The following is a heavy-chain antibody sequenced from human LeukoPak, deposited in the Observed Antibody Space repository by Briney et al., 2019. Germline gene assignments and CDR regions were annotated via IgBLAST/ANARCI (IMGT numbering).Heavy chain of an antibody. CDR3: ARDLDDYNLRGFDY. J-gene: IGHJ4*02. Sequence: GGALRLSFSAAGCAFSCYAMNLVRQASGKGLEWISYISRTNTRYYADSVKGRFTISRDNAKNSLYLQVNSLRAEDTALYYCARDLDDYNLRGFDYWGQGTLVTVSS. V-gene: IGHV3-48*03. D-gene: IGHD5-24*01. CDR2: ISRTNTR. CDR1: GCAFSCYA.